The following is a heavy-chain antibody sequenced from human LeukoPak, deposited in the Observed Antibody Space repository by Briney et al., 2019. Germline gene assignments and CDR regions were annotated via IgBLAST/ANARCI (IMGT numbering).Heavy chain of an antibody. V-gene: IGHV3-9*01. Sequence: GGSLRLSCAASRFTFDDYAMHWVRQAPGKGLEWVSGISWNSGSIGYAVSAKGRFTISRDNAKNSLYLQMNSLRAEDTAFYYCAKGRQQWYTFDIWGQGTMVTVSS. J-gene: IGHJ3*02. D-gene: IGHD6-19*01. CDR1: RFTFDDYA. CDR3: AKGRQQWYTFDI. CDR2: ISWNSGSI.